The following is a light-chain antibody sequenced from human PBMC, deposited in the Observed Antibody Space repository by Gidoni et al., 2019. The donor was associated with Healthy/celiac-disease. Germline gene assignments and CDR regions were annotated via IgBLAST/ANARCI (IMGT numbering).Light chain of an antibody. CDR1: QSISSY. Sequence: DIQMTHSPSSLSASVGDRVTITCRASQSISSYLNWYQQKPGKAPKLLIDAASSLQSGVPSRFSGSGSGTDFTLTISSLQPEDFATYYCQQSYSTPRTLDQGTKVEIK. CDR2: AAS. V-gene: IGKV1-39*01. CDR3: QQSYSTPRT. J-gene: IGKJ1*01.